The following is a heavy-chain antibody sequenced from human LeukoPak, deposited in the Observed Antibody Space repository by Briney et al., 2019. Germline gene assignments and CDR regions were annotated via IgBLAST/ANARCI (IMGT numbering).Heavy chain of an antibody. J-gene: IGHJ4*01. CDR3: AKYFGGSGGSSGFDY. Sequence: GGSLRLSCAASGFTFSSYAMSWVRQAPGKGLEWVSGISGRGGSTYYADSVKGRFTISRDNSKNTLYLQMNSLRAEDTAVYYCAKYFGGSGGSSGFDYWGQGTLVTVSS. CDR2: ISGRGGST. CDR1: GFTFSSYA. V-gene: IGHV3-23*01. D-gene: IGHD2-15*01.